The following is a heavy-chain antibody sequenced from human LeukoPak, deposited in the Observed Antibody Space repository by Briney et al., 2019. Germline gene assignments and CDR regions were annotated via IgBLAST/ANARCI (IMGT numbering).Heavy chain of an antibody. CDR3: ARETYSNILTGTDY. CDR1: GYTFTSYG. CDR2: ISTYDENI. V-gene: IGHV1-18*01. D-gene: IGHD3-9*01. J-gene: IGHJ4*02. Sequence: ASVKVSCKASGYTFTSYGISWVRQAPGQGLEWLGWISTYDENIKYAQSLQGRLTLTIDTSTSTAYMELRSLTSDDTAVYYCARETYSNILTGTDYWGPGTLVTVSS.